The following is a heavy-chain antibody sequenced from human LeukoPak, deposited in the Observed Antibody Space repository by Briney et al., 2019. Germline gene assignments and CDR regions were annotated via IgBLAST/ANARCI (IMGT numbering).Heavy chain of an antibody. J-gene: IGHJ4*02. Sequence: GGSLRLSCAASGFTFRSFAMTWVRQAPGKGLEWVASITGNHGPTYNTDSVKDRFTISRDNPRNTVHLQINSLRDDDTAVYYCGKTTVGYSSGQKPAWPVDFWGQGTLVTVSS. CDR3: GKTTVGYSSGQKPAWPVDF. CDR2: ITGNHGPT. D-gene: IGHD5-18*01. V-gene: IGHV3-23*01. CDR1: GFTFRSFA.